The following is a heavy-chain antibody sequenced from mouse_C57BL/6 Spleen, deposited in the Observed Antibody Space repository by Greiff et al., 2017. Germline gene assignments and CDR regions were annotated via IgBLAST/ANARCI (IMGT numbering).Heavy chain of an antibody. CDR1: GYTFTSYW. Sequence: QVQLQQPGAELVRPGTSVKLSCKASGYTFTSYWMHWVKQRPGQGLEWIGVIDPSDSYTNYNQKFKGKATLTVDTSSSTAYMRLSSLTSEDSAVYYCARGGWRAMDYWGQGTSVTVSS. D-gene: IGHD2-3*01. J-gene: IGHJ4*01. CDR2: IDPSDSYT. V-gene: IGHV1-59*01. CDR3: ARGGWRAMDY.